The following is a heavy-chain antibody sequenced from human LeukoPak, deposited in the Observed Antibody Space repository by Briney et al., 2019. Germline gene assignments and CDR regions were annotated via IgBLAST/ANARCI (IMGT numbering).Heavy chain of an antibody. CDR1: GFTFSNAW. CDR2: IKSKTDGGTT. CDR3: TQTGYSSGWYPPPVDY. J-gene: IGHJ4*02. D-gene: IGHD6-19*01. Sequence: PGGSLRLSCAASGFTFSNAWMSWVRQAPGKGLEWVGRIKSKTDGGTTDYATPVKGRFTISRDDSKNTLYLQMNSPKTEDTAVYYCTQTGYSSGWYPPPVDYWGQGTLVTVSS. V-gene: IGHV3-15*01.